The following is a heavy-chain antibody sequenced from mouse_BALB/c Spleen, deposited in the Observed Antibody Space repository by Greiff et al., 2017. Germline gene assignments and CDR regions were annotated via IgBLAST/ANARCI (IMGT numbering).Heavy chain of an antibody. D-gene: IGHD1-1*01. CDR3: AREGDYYGSSD. J-gene: IGHJ2*01. CDR2: INTYTGEP. CDR1: GYTFTNYG. V-gene: IGHV9-1*02. Sequence: VHLVESGPELKKPGETVKISCKASGYTFTNYGMNWVKQAPGKGLKWMGWINTYTGEPTYADDFKGRFAFSLETSASTAYLQINNLKNEDMATYFCAREGDYYGSSDWGQGTTLTVSS.